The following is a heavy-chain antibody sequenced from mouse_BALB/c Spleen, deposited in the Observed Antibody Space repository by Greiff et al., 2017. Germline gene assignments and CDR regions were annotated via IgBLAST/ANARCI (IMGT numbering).Heavy chain of an antibody. Sequence: EVQVVESGGGLVQPGGSLRLSCATSGFTFTDYYMSWVRQPPGKALEWLGFIRNKANGYTTEYSASVKGRFTISRDNSQSILYLQMNTLRAEDSATYYCARDISSFAYWGQGTLVTVSA. CDR2: IRNKANGYTT. CDR3: ARDISSFAY. J-gene: IGHJ3*01. V-gene: IGHV7-3*02. CDR1: GFTFTDYY.